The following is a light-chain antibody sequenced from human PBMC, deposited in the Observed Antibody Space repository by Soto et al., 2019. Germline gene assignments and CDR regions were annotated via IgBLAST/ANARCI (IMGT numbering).Light chain of an antibody. CDR3: QQRSNWPIT. Sequence: EIVLTQSPGALSLSPGERATLSCRASQSVSSNYLAWYQQKPGQAPRLLIYGASNRATGIPDRFSGSGSGTDFTLTISSLEPEDFAVYYCQQRSNWPITLGQGTRLEIK. V-gene: IGKV3D-20*02. CDR1: QSVSSNY. CDR2: GAS. J-gene: IGKJ5*01.